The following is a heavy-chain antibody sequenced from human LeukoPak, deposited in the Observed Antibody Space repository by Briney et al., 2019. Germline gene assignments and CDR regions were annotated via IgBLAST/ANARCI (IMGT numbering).Heavy chain of an antibody. CDR2: IIPIFGTA. J-gene: IGHJ3*02. Sequence: SVKVSCKASGGTFISYAISWVRQAPGQGLEWMGRIIPIFGTANYAQKFQGRVTITTDESTSTAYMELSSLRSEDTAVYYCARDQDTSDDAFDIWGQGTMVTVSS. CDR3: ARDQDTSDDAFDI. CDR1: GGTFISYA. V-gene: IGHV1-69*05. D-gene: IGHD2-15*01.